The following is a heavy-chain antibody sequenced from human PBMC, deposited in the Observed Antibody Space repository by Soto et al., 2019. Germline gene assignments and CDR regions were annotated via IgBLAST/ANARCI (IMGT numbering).Heavy chain of an antibody. CDR3: ARGDSTDCSNGVCSFFYNHDMDV. Sequence: GASVKGSCKASGYSFTDYHIHWVRQAPGQGLEWLGRINPKSGGTSTAQKFQGWVTMTTDTSISTASMELTRLTSDDTAIYYCARGDSTDCSNGVCSFFYNHDMDVWGQGTTVTV. J-gene: IGHJ6*02. CDR1: GYSFTDYH. CDR2: INPKSGGT. D-gene: IGHD2-8*01. V-gene: IGHV1-2*04.